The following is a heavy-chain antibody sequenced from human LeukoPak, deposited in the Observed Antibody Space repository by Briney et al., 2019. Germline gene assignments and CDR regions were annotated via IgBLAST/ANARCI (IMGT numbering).Heavy chain of an antibody. CDR3: ARPSPYCSGGSCYFDY. Sequence: SETLSLTCTVSGGSISSTTYYWVWIRQPPGKGLDWIGSIDYSGSTYYNPSLKSRVTISVDTSKNQFSLKLSSVTAADTAVYYCARPSPYCSGGSCYFDYWGQGTLVTVSS. J-gene: IGHJ4*02. D-gene: IGHD2-15*01. V-gene: IGHV4-39*07. CDR1: GGSISSTTYY. CDR2: IDYSGST.